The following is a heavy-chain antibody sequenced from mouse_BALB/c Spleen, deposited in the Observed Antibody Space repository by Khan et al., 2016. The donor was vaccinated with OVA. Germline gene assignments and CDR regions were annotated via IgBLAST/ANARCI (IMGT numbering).Heavy chain of an antibody. CDR3: ARPTYFGYYLDY. CDR1: GYVFTKFG. J-gene: IGHJ4*01. CDR2: FNTYTGEA. Sequence: QIQLVQSGPELKKPGETVKISCKASGYVFTKFGMNWVKQAPGKGLKWMGWFNTYTGEATYAAAFTGRFFFSLETSASTAFLQFNNLTNEDTATYFCARPTYFGYYLDYWGKGTSVTVSS. V-gene: IGHV9-3-1*01. D-gene: IGHD2-10*01.